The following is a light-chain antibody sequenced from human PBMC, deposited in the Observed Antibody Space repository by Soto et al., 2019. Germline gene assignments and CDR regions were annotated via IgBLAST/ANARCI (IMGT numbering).Light chain of an antibody. CDR1: QSVSSN. J-gene: IGKJ1*01. V-gene: IGKV3-15*01. CDR2: GAS. CDR3: QQYNNWPPT. Sequence: EIVMTQSPATLSVSPGERATLSCRASQSVSSNLAWYQQKPGQAPRLLTYGASTRATGIPARFSGSGSGTEFTLTISSLQSEDFAVYYCQQYNNWPPTFGQGTKGDIK.